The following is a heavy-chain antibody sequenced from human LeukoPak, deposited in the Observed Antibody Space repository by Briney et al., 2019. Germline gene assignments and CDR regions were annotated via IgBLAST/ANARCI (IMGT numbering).Heavy chain of an antibody. Sequence: GRSLRLSCAASGFPFSSYGMHWVRQSPGKGLEWVAVIWYDGSNKYYVDSVKGRFTISRDNSKSTLYLQMNSLRGEDTAVYYCARAQRWLPLDYWGQGTLVTVSS. D-gene: IGHD5-24*01. V-gene: IGHV3-33*01. CDR3: ARAQRWLPLDY. CDR1: GFPFSSYG. CDR2: IWYDGSNK. J-gene: IGHJ4*02.